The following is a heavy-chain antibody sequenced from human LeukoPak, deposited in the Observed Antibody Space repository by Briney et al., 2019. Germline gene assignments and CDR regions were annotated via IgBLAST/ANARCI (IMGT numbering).Heavy chain of an antibody. V-gene: IGHV4-34*01. CDR1: GGSFSGYY. D-gene: IGHD4-11*01. CDR2: INHSGNT. CDR3: ARWATTGISYFDS. J-gene: IGHJ4*02. Sequence: PSETLSLTCAVYGGSFSGYYWTWIRQPPGKRLEWIGEINHSGNTKYNPSLKSRVTISVDTSKNQFSLKLSSVTAADTAVYYCARWATTGISYFDSWGQGTLVTVSS.